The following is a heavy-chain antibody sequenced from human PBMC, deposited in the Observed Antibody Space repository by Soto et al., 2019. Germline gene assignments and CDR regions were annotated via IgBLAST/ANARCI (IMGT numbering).Heavy chain of an antibody. J-gene: IGHJ5*01. CDR2: IYWDDDK. CDR1: GFSLTTSGVG. CDR3: ANMDGFGEFDS. D-gene: IGHD3-10*01. V-gene: IGHV2-5*02. Sequence: QITLKESGPTLVKPTQTLTLTCTFSGFSLTTSGVGVGWIRQPPGKALEWLALIYWDDDKRYSPSLKSRLTITKNTSRNQVVLTMTNIDPVDKATYFCANMDGFGEFDSGGQGTLVTVSS.